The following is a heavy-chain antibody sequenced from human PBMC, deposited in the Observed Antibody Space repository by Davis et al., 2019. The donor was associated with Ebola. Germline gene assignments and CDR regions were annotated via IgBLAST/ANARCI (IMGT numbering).Heavy chain of an antibody. Sequence: GESLKISCSASGFTFSSYAMHWVRQAPGKGLEYVSAISSNGGSTYYADSVKGRFTISRDNSKNTLYLQMNSLRAEDTAVYYCAKGTPRIVVVVAAYNWFDPWGQGTLVTVSS. CDR3: AKGTPRIVVVVAAYNWFDP. CDR1: GFTFSSYA. J-gene: IGHJ5*02. V-gene: IGHV3-64*04. D-gene: IGHD2-15*01. CDR2: ISSNGGST.